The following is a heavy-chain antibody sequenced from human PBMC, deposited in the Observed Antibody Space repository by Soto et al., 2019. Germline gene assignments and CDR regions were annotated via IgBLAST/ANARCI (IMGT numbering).Heavy chain of an antibody. Sequence: GASVKVSCKASGYTFTSYGISWVRQAPGQGLEWMGWISAYNGNTNYAQKLQGRVTMTTDTSTSTAYMELRSLRSDDTAGYYCAREADYYDSSGYQYTEIDYWGQGTLVTVSS. CDR2: ISAYNGNT. J-gene: IGHJ4*02. CDR1: GYTFTSYG. V-gene: IGHV1-18*01. CDR3: AREADYYDSSGYQYTEIDY. D-gene: IGHD3-22*01.